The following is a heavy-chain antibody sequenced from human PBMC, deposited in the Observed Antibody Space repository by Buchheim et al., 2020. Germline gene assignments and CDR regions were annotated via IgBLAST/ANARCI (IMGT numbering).Heavy chain of an antibody. V-gene: IGHV1-46*02. CDR2: INPSGGDT. J-gene: IGHJ2*01. D-gene: IGHD5/OR15-5a*01. Sequence: QVQLVQSGAEVKKPGASVKVSCKASGYTFNSHYLHWVRQAPGQGLEWMGIINPSGGDTTYAQKFQGRVTMTRDKSTSTVYMDLSSLTSEDTAVYYCARANRNVYDWYFDCWGRGTL. CDR3: ARANRNVYDWYFDC. CDR1: GYTFNSHY.